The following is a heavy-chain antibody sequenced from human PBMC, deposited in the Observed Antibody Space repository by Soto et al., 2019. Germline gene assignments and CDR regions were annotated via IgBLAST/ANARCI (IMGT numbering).Heavy chain of an antibody. CDR1: GYSFTDYW. V-gene: IGHV5-10-1*01. CDR3: ALLGRLGTQWGVGYYYYGMDV. CDR2: IDPSDSYT. D-gene: IGHD3-16*01. Sequence: GESLKISCKGSGYSFTDYWISWVRQMPGKGLKWMGRIDPSDSYTKYSPYFQGHVTISVDKSISTAYLQWSSLKASDTAMYYCALLGRLGTQWGVGYYYYGMDVWGQGTTVTVSS. J-gene: IGHJ6*02.